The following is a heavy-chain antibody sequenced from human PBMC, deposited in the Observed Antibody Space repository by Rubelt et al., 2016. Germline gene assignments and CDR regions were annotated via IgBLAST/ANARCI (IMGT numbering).Heavy chain of an antibody. V-gene: IGHV3-11*05. CDR3: ARVELGRWEVVAATLDY. D-gene: IGHD2-15*01. J-gene: IGHJ4*02. Sequence: QVQLVESGGGLVKPGGSLRLSCAASGFTFSDYYMSWIRQAPGKGLEWVSYISSSSSYTNCADSVKGRFTISSDNAKNSLYLQMNSLRAEDTAVYYGARVELGRWEVVAATLDYRGQGTLVTVSS. CDR1: GFTFSDYY. CDR2: ISSSSSYT.